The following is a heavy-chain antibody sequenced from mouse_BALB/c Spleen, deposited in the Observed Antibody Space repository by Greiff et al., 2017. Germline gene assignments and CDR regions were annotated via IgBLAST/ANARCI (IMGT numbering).Heavy chain of an antibody. CDR3: APLTAWFAY. CDR2: IDPANGNT. V-gene: IGHV14-3*02. Sequence: EVKLVESGAELVKPGASVKLSCTASGFNIKDTYMHWVKQRPEQGLEWIGRIDPANGNTKYDPKFQGKATITADTSSNTAYLQLSSLTSEDTAVYYCAPLTAWFAYWGQGTLVTVSA. CDR1: GFNIKDTY. D-gene: IGHD4-1*01. J-gene: IGHJ3*01.